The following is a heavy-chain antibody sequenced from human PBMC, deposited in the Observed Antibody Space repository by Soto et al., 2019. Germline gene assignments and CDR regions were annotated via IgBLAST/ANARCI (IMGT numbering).Heavy chain of an antibody. CDR1: GYSFTSYW. D-gene: IGHD2-2*01. CDR2: IYPGDSDT. Sequence: GESLKISCKGSGYSFTSYWIGWVRQMPGKGLEWMGIIYPGDSDTRYSPSFQGQVTISADKSISTAYLQWSSLKASDTAMYYYAIPLGYCSSTSCYAMADDAFDIWGQGTMVTV. J-gene: IGHJ3*02. V-gene: IGHV5-51*01. CDR3: AIPLGYCSSTSCYAMADDAFDI.